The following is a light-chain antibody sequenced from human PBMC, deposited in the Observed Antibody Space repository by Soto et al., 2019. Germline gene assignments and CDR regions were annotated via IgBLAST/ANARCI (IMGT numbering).Light chain of an antibody. CDR1: SNDVGGYNY. V-gene: IGLV2-14*01. J-gene: IGLJ1*01. Sequence: QSLLTQPGSVSGSPGQSITISCPGTSNDVGGYNYVSWYQQYPDKAPTLIIYDVSNRPSGVSTRFSGSKSGNRASLTISGLQAEDEADYYCSSYTTTTTSCVFGTGTKVTGL. CDR2: DVS. CDR3: SSYTTTTTSCV.